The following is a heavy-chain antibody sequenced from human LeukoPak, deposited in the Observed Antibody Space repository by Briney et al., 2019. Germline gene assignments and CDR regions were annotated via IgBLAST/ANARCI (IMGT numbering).Heavy chain of an antibody. D-gene: IGHD3-22*01. J-gene: IGHJ4*02. CDR1: GGSISSSSYY. V-gene: IGHV4-61*02. CDR3: ATERYYYDGSGVNFDY. CDR2: IYSSGST. Sequence: SESLSLTCTVSGGSISSSSYYWSWIRQPAGKGLEWIGRIYSSGSTNYNPSLKSRVTMSVATSKNQFSLKLSTGTAADTAMYYCATERYYYDGSGVNFDYWGQGTLVTVSS.